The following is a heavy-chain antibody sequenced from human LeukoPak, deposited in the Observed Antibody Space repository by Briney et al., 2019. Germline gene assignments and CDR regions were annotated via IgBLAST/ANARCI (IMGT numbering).Heavy chain of an antibody. Sequence: PGGSLRLSCAASGFTLSKFDMYWVRQAPGKGLECVSVISGSGGSTDYAGSVKGRFTISRDNSKNTLYLQMSSLRAEDTAIYYCAKSIGGSIYWGQGALVTVSS. CDR2: ISGSGGST. V-gene: IGHV3-23*01. CDR3: AKSIGGSIY. J-gene: IGHJ4*02. D-gene: IGHD3-16*01. CDR1: GFTLSKFD.